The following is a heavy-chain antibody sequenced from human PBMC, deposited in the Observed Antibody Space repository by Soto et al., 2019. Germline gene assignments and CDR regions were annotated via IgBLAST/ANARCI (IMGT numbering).Heavy chain of an antibody. D-gene: IGHD6-13*01. J-gene: IGHJ5*02. V-gene: IGHV5-51*01. CDR1: GYSFSNNW. CDR2: MHPGDSDT. Sequence: GESLKISCKGSGYSFSNNWVGWVRQMPGKGLEWMGIMHPGDSDTRYSPSFQGQVTISADKSINTAYLQWSSLKPSDSAMYYCARHIRYSSTCFEGWFDPWGQGTLVTVSS. CDR3: ARHIRYSSTCFEGWFDP.